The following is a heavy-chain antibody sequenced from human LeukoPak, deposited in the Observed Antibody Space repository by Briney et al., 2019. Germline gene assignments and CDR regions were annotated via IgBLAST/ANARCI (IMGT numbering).Heavy chain of an antibody. Sequence: SETLSLTCTVSGGSISSYYWSWIRQPPGKGLEWIGYIYYSGSTNYNPSLKSRVTISVDTSKNQFSLKLSSVTAADTAVYYCARELRCSGGSCRIFDYWGQGTLVTVSS. J-gene: IGHJ4*02. CDR2: IYYSGST. CDR1: GGSISSYY. CDR3: ARELRCSGGSCRIFDY. D-gene: IGHD2-15*01. V-gene: IGHV4-59*01.